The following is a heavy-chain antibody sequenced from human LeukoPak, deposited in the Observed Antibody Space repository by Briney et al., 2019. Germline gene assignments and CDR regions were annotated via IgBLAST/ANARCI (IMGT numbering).Heavy chain of an antibody. CDR1: GGTFSSYA. CDR2: IIPVFGTT. Sequence: ASVKVSCKASGGTFSSYAVSWVRLTPGQGLEWLGGIIPVFGTTTYAQKFQAKVTMTADKSTNTAYLEISSLTSDDTAVYYCARQGGGYLNTRNWFDPWGQGTLVTVSS. J-gene: IGHJ5*02. V-gene: IGHV1-69*06. D-gene: IGHD5-24*01. CDR3: ARQGGGYLNTRNWFDP.